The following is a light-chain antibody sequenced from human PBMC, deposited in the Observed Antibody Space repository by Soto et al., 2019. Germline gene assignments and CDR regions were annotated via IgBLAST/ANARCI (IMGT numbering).Light chain of an antibody. J-gene: IGLJ2*01. CDR2: EVT. CDR3: SSYAGINTDVV. V-gene: IGLV2-8*01. CDR1: SSDVGGYGY. Sequence: QSVLTQPPSASGSPGQSVTISCTGTSSDVGGYGYVSWYQQHPGKAPKLMIFEVTKRASGVPNRFSGSKSGNTASLTVSGLRAEDEADYYCSSYAGINTDVVFGGGTKLTVL.